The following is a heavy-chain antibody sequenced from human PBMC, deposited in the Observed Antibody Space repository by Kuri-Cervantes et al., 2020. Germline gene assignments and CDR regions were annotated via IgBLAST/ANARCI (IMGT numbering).Heavy chain of an antibody. CDR3: ARPTTSTVTYFDY. J-gene: IGHJ4*02. CDR2: INHSGST. CDR1: GGSFSDYY. D-gene: IGHD4-11*01. Sequence: SETLSLTCAVYGGSFSDYYWSWIRQPPGKGLEWIGEINHSGSTNYNPSLKSRVSISVDTSKNQLSLKLSSVTAADTAVYYCARPTTSTVTYFDYWGQGTLVTVSS. V-gene: IGHV4-34*01.